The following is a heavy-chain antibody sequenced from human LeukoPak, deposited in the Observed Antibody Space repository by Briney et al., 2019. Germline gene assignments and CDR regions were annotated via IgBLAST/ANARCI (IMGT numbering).Heavy chain of an antibody. Sequence: GGSLRLSCAASGFTVSSNYMSWVRQAPGKGLEWVSLIYSGGTTDYADSVKGRFTISRDNSQSTLYLQMNSLRAEDTAVYYCAREGWVTTARAFDIWGQGTVVTVSS. CDR3: AREGWVTTARAFDI. J-gene: IGHJ3*02. CDR1: GFTVSSNY. V-gene: IGHV3-66*01. D-gene: IGHD4-11*01. CDR2: IYSGGTT.